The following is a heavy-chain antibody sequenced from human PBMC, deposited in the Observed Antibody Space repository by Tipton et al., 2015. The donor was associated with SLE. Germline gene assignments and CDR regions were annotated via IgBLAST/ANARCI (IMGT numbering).Heavy chain of an antibody. J-gene: IGHJ4*02. V-gene: IGHV4-39*07. D-gene: IGHD3-22*01. CDR2: LSYSGNT. CDR3: ARHVPQLTTLVMVITGFDF. Sequence: PGLVKPSETLSLTCAVSGDSITSSPYYWGWIRQPPGKGLEWIGTLSYSGNTYYNPSLKSRVTISVDTSKNHFSLEVTSVTAADSAFYYCARHVPQLTTLVMVITGFDFWGQGSLITVSS. CDR1: GDSITSSPYY.